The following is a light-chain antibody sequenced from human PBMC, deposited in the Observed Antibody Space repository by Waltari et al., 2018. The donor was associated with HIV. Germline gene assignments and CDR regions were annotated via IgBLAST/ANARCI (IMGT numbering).Light chain of an antibody. CDR2: DVN. V-gene: IGLV2-14*03. Sequence: QSALTQPASVSGFPGQSINISCTGFPTDSRFKHHISWYQQSAGNIPRLIIFDVNHRPSGISDRFSGSRSGNSAFLTFSGLQSGDEAHYYCASNRLDYTLIFGGGTKLTVL. CDR1: PTDSRFKHH. J-gene: IGLJ2*01. CDR3: ASNRLDYTLI.